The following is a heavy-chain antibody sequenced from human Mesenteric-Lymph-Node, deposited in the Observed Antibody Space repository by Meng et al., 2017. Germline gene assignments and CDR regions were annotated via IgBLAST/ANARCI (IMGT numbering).Heavy chain of an antibody. V-gene: IGHV1-3*01. D-gene: IGHD5-18*01. CDR1: GYTFTSYY. CDR2: INAGNGNT. J-gene: IGHJ4*02. CDR3: ARDVRGYNYGFFDY. Sequence: ASVKVSCKASGYTFTSYYMHWVRQAPGQGLEWMGWINAGNGNTKYSQKFQGRVTITRDTSASTAYMELSSLRSEDTAVYYCARDVRGYNYGFFDYWGQGTLVTVSS.